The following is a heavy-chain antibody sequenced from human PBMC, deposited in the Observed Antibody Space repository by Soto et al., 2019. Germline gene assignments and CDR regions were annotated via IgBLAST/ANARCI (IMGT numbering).Heavy chain of an antibody. V-gene: IGHV1-18*04. CDR3: ARARMYSGAHDDY. Sequence: QVQLVQSGAEVENPGASVKVSCKASGYTFSNFGINWVRQAPGQGLEWLGWITPYNGNANYAQKHQDRLTITTDTSTNTAYLQLRSLRSDDTAVYFCARARMYSGAHDDYWGQGTLVTVSS. D-gene: IGHD1-26*01. CDR2: ITPYNGNA. CDR1: GYTFSNFG. J-gene: IGHJ4*02.